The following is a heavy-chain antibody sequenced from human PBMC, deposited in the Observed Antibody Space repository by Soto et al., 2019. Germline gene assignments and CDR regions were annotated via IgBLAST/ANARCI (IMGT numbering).Heavy chain of an antibody. Sequence: QVQVVQSGAEVKKPGSSVKVSCKASGGSFSNYGISWVRQAPGQGLEWMGGIIPVFGTPHYAQKFQDRVTITADESTSTVYMDVSSLTSEYTAVYYCARGDATKIIVTTYYGLDVWGQGTTVTVSS. CDR1: GGSFSNYG. CDR2: IIPVFGTP. D-gene: IGHD3-22*01. J-gene: IGHJ6*02. V-gene: IGHV1-69*12. CDR3: ARGDATKIIVTTYYGLDV.